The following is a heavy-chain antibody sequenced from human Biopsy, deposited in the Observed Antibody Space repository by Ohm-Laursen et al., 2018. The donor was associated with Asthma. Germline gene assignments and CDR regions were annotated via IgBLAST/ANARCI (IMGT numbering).Heavy chain of an antibody. J-gene: IGHJ3*02. V-gene: IGHV1-3*01. CDR1: GYTFTSYA. CDR2: INAGNGNT. Sequence: SVKVSCKASGYTFTSYAMHWVRQAPGQRLEWMGWINAGNGNTKYSQKFQGRVTITRDTSASTAYMELGSLRSEDTAVYYCASSIAVADSDAFDIWGQGTMVTVSS. D-gene: IGHD6-19*01. CDR3: ASSIAVADSDAFDI.